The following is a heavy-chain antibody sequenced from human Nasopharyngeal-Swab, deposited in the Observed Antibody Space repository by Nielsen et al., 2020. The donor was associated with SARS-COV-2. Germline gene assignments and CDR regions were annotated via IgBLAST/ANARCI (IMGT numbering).Heavy chain of an antibody. J-gene: IGHJ6*02. CDR2: IAHDASNE. CDR1: GFTFNSFG. V-gene: IGHV3-30*03. Sequence: GGSLRLSCAASGFTFNSFGMHWVRQAPGKGLEWVAFIAHDASNEYYGDSVKGRFSISRDSSKNTLYLQMDSLRGEDTAVYYCVRGSSGWKGVDVWGQGTTVTVAS. CDR3: VRGSSGWKGVDV. D-gene: IGHD6-19*01.